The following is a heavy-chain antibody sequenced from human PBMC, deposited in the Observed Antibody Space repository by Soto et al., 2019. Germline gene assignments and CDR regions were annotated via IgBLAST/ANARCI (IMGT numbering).Heavy chain of an antibody. CDR1: GGSFSSSRYY. CDR2: FYYSGST. V-gene: IGHV4-39*01. CDR3: ARQSSLGWDDYYFGMAV. Sequence: SETLSLTCTVSGGSFSSSRYYWGWIRQPPGKGLEWIGSFYYSGSTYYNPSLKSRVTISVDTSKNQFSLKLSSVTAADTAVYYCARQSSLGWDDYYFGMAVWGQGTTVT. J-gene: IGHJ6*02. D-gene: IGHD1-26*01.